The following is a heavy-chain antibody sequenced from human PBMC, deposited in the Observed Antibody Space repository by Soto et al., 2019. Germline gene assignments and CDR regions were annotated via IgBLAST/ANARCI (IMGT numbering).Heavy chain of an antibody. Sequence: GGLRLSCAASGFTFTNYAMSWVRQAPGKGLEWVSVTSGSGGSTYYADSVKGWFTISRDNSKNTLYLKMDSLRAEDTAEYYCAKVIVVITAAGDYFDHWGQGTLVTVSS. CDR2: TSGSGGST. D-gene: IGHD3-22*01. J-gene: IGHJ4*02. V-gene: IGHV3-23*01. CDR1: GFTFTNYA. CDR3: AKVIVVITAAGDYFDH.